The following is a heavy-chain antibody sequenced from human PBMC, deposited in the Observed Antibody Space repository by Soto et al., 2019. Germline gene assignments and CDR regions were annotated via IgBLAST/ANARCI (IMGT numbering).Heavy chain of an antibody. CDR2: INPNSGGT. CDR1: GYTFTGYY. J-gene: IGHJ4*02. D-gene: IGHD4-17*01. CDR3: ARHPTVTAKYYFDS. Sequence: GASVKVSCKASGYTFTGYYMHWVRQAPGQGLEWMGWINPNSGGTNYAQKFQGRVTMTRDTSMSTAYMELRRLRSDDTAVYYCARHPTVTAKYYFDSWGQGTLVTVSS. V-gene: IGHV1-2*02.